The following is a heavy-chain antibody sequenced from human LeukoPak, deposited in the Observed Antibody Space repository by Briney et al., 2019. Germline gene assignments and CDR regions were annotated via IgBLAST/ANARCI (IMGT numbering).Heavy chain of an antibody. CDR1: GFTFSTYG. V-gene: IGHV3-23*01. J-gene: IGHJ4*02. CDR3: AKRVPYSSSSVYFDA. D-gene: IGHD6-6*01. CDR2: ISDTGSDT. Sequence: PGGSLRLSCAASGFTFSTYGMNWVRQAPRKGLEWVSSISDTGSDTYYADSVKGRFTISRDNSKNTLFLHMNSLRVEDTAIYYCAKRVPYSSSSVYFDAWGQGALVTVSS.